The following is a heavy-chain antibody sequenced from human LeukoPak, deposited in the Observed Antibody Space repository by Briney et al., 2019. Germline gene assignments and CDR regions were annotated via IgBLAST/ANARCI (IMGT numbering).Heavy chain of an antibody. CDR1: GYSFTNFH. CDR3: ARRGLVAGIYDLVYGFDI. CDR2: MNPDTGNT. V-gene: IGHV1-8*03. Sequence: GASVKVSCKAAGYSFTNFHINWVRQAPGQGPEWMGWMNPDTGNTGFAQKFQGRVTITQNSAISTVYMELNSLTSEDTAVYCCARRGLVAGIYDLVYGFDIWGQGTMVTVSS. D-gene: IGHD3/OR15-3a*01. J-gene: IGHJ3*02.